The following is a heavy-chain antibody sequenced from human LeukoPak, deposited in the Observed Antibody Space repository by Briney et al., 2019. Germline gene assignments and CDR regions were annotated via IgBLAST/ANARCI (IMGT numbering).Heavy chain of an antibody. CDR1: GFTLSSYW. CDR2: IPRDGSYE. V-gene: IGHV3-30*02. CDR3: VRGRGAGPGAHFDY. Sequence: GGSLRLSCATSGFTLSSYWMHWVRLAPGRGLEWVAFIPRDGSYEKYADSVKGRFAISRDNSKSTLYLQMNSLRAEDAAAYYCVRGRGAGPGAHFDYWGQGTLVTVSS. D-gene: IGHD3-10*01. J-gene: IGHJ4*02.